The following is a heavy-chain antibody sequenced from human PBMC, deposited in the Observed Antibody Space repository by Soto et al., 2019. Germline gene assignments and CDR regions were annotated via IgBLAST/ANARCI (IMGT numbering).Heavy chain of an antibody. CDR2: INWNSGSI. Sequence: PXGCLRLSCAASGFTFDDYSMHWVRQVPRKGLEWVSGINWNSGSIGYGDSVKGRFAISRDNAKNSLHLKMNSLSAEDTAFYYCVKDESINWYSGHFRHWRQGTLVTVS. J-gene: IGHJ1*01. D-gene: IGHD6-13*01. CDR1: GFTFDDYS. CDR3: VKDESINWYSGHFRH. V-gene: IGHV3-9*01.